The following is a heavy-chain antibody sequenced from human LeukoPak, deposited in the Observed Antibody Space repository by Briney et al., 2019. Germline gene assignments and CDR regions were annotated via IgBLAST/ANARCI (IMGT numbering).Heavy chain of an antibody. CDR1: GGSISSYY. Sequence: PSETLSLTCTVSGGSISSYYWSWIRQPPGKGLEWIGYIYTSGSTNYNPSLKSRVTISVDTSKNQFSLKLSSVTAADTAVYYCARACDYGDLYYFDCWGQGTLVTVSS. V-gene: IGHV4-4*09. J-gene: IGHJ4*02. D-gene: IGHD4-17*01. CDR3: ARACDYGDLYYFDC. CDR2: IYTSGST.